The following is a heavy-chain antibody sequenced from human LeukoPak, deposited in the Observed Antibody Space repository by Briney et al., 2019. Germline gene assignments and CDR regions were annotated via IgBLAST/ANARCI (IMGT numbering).Heavy chain of an antibody. V-gene: IGHV4-59*01. D-gene: IGHD2-15*01. J-gene: IGHJ4*02. CDR1: GGPISSSH. Sequence: SETLSLTCTVSGGPISSSHCNWIRQPPGKGLEYIGYVCNSGSTNYSPSLKSRVTLSVDTSKRQLSLKLSSVATADTVVYHCASTRRRYCSGGSCYPYYFDYRGQGTLVTVSP. CDR2: VCNSGST. CDR3: ASTRRRYCSGGSCYPYYFDY.